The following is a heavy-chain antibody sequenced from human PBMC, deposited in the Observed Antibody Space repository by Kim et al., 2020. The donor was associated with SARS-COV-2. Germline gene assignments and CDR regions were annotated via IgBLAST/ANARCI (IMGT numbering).Heavy chain of an antibody. CDR3: ARGSAELWFGALFARWFNP. CDR2: IYPGDSDT. CDR1: GYSFTSYW. J-gene: IGHJ5*02. V-gene: IGHV5-51*01. D-gene: IGHD3-10*01. Sequence: GESLKISCKGSGYSFTSYWIGWVRQMPGKGLEWMGIIYPGDSDTRYSPSFQGQVTMSADKSISTAYLQWSSLKASDTARYYCARGSAELWFGALFARWFNPWSQTSLFTVSS.